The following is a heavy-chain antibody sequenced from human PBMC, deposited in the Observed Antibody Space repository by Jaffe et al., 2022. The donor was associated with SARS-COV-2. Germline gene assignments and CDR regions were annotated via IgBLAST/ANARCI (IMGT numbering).Heavy chain of an antibody. Sequence: EVQLVESGGGLVQPGGSLRLSCAASGFTFSSYCMHWVRQAPGKGLVWVSRINSDGSSTTYADSVKGRFTISRDNAKNTLYLQMNSLRAEDTAVYYCARSTTANAPLYWGQGTLVTVSS. D-gene: IGHD4-17*01. CDR2: INSDGSST. CDR1: GFTFSSYC. CDR3: ARSTTANAPLY. V-gene: IGHV3-74*01. J-gene: IGHJ4*02.